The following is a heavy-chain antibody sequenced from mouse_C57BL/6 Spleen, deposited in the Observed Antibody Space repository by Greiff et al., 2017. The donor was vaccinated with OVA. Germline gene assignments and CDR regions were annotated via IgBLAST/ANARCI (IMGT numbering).Heavy chain of an antibody. CDR3: ARSGVYYYGSSYWYFDV. CDR2: INPNNGGT. Sequence: VKLQQSGPELVKPGASVKISCKASGYTFTDYYMNWVKQSHGKSLEWIGDINPNNGGTSYNQKFKGKATLTVDKSSSTAYMELRSLTSEDSAVYYCARSGVYYYGSSYWYFDVWGTGTTVTVSS. CDR1: GYTFTDYY. V-gene: IGHV1-26*01. J-gene: IGHJ1*03. D-gene: IGHD1-1*01.